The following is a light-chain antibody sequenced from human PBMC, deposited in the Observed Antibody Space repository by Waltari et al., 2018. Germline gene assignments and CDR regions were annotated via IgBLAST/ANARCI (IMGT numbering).Light chain of an antibody. CDR2: EGN. CDR3: CSNVGSSVF. V-gene: IGLV2-23*03. Sequence: QSALTQPASVSGSPGQSTTIFCTGFNSNVGSYTLVSWYQKHPGKAPKLLIYEGNGRPSVVSNRFCGSKSDNTASLTLSGLQAEDEADYYCCSNVGSSVFFGGGTKLTVL. J-gene: IGLJ2*01. CDR1: NSNVGSYTL.